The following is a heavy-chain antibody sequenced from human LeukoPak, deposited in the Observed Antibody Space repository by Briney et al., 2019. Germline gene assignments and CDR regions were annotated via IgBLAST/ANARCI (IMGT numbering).Heavy chain of an antibody. CDR2: ISAYNGNT. V-gene: IGHV1-18*01. Sequence: ASVKVSCKASGYTFTSYGISWVRQAPGQGLEWMGWISAYNGNTNYAQKLQGRVTMTTDTSTSTAYMELSSLRSEDTAVYYCAADPNYVDIVATPFDYWGQGTLVTVSS. D-gene: IGHD5-12*01. CDR3: AADPNYVDIVATPFDY. CDR1: GYTFTSYG. J-gene: IGHJ4*02.